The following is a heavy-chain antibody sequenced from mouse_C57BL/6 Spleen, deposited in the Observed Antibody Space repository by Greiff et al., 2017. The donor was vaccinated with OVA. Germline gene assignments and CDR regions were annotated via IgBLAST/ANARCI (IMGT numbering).Heavy chain of an antibody. V-gene: IGHV1-53*01. CDR1: GYTFTSYW. CDR2: INPSNGGT. J-gene: IGHJ3*01. D-gene: IGHD1-1*01. CDR3: ASGYYGSSKAWFAY. Sequence: QVQLKQSGTELVKPGASVKLSCKASGYTFTSYWMHWVKQRPGQGLEWIGNINPSNGGTNYNEKFKSKATLTVDKSSSTAYMQLSSLTSEDSAVYYCASGYYGSSKAWFAYWGQGTLVTVSA.